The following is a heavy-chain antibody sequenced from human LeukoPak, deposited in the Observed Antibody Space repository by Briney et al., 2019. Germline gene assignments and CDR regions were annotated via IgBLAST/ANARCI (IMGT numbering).Heavy chain of an antibody. J-gene: IGHJ4*02. CDR2: ISGSGDST. D-gene: IGHD2-2*01. Sequence: GGSLRLSCAASGLTFSNACMSWVRQAPGKGLEWVSAISGSGDSTYYADSVKGRFTISRDNSTNTLYLQMNSLRAEDTAVYYCAGVVGFRWGQGTLVTVSS. CDR1: GLTFSNAC. CDR3: AGVVGFR. V-gene: IGHV3-23*01.